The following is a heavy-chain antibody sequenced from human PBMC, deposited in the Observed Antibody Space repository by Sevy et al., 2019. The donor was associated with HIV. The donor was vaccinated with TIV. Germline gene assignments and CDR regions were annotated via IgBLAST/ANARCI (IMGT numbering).Heavy chain of an antibody. D-gene: IGHD4-17*01. J-gene: IGHJ4*02. CDR1: GFTFSSYA. CDR3: ARAGTWLGLRWLYFDY. Sequence: GGSLRLSCAASGFTFSSYAMHWVRQAPGKGLEWVAVISYDGSNKYYADSVKGRFTISRDNSKNTLYLQMNSLRAEDTAVYYCARAGTWLGLRWLYFDYWGQGTLVTVSS. CDR2: ISYDGSNK. V-gene: IGHV3-30-3*01.